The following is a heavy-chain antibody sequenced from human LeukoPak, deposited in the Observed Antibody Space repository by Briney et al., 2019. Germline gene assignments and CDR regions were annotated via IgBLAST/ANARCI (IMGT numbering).Heavy chain of an antibody. Sequence: SETLSLTCAVYGGSFSGYYWSWIRQPPGKGLEWIGEINHSGSTNYNPSLKSRVTISVDTSKNQFSLKLSSVTAADTAVYYCARDGWLSKYDAFDIWGQGTMVTVSS. CDR2: INHSGST. CDR3: ARDGWLSKYDAFDI. J-gene: IGHJ3*02. D-gene: IGHD3-22*01. CDR1: GGSFSGYY. V-gene: IGHV4-34*01.